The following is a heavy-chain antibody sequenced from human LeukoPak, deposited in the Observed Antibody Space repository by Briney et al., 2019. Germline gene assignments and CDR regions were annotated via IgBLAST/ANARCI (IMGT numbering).Heavy chain of an antibody. Sequence: GASVKVSCKASGFTFTSSAMQWVRQARGQRLEWIGWIVVGSGNTNYAQKFQERVTITRDMSTSTAYMELSSLRSEDTAVYYCAKEMVAAAGFYAFDIWGQGTMVTVSS. J-gene: IGHJ3*02. CDR3: AKEMVAAAGFYAFDI. V-gene: IGHV1-58*02. CDR2: IVVGSGNT. CDR1: GFTFTSSA. D-gene: IGHD6-13*01.